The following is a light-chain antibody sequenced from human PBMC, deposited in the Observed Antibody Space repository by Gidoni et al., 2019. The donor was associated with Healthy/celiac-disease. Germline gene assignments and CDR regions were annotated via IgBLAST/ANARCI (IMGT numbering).Light chain of an antibody. CDR3: QHYGSSPFT. V-gene: IGKV3-20*01. J-gene: IGKJ3*01. CDR2: GAS. Sequence: EIVLTQSPVTLSLSPGERAALSCRASQSVSSSYLAWYQQKPGQAPSLLIYGASSRATGIPDRFSGSGSGTDFTLTISRLEPEDFAVYYCQHYGSSPFTFGPGTKVDIK. CDR1: QSVSSSY.